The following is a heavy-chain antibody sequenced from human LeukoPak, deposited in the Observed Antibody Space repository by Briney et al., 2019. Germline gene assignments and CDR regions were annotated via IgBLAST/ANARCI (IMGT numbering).Heavy chain of an antibody. CDR1: SGSISTSNYY. Sequence: PSETLSLTCTVSSGSISTSNYYWGWVRQPPGKALEWIGNIFYSGSTYYSPSLKSRVTISLDTSRNQFSLKLNSVTAADTAVYYCASLSAVAGVDYWGQGTLVTVSS. D-gene: IGHD6-19*01. CDR2: IFYSGST. CDR3: ASLSAVAGVDY. V-gene: IGHV4-39*01. J-gene: IGHJ4*02.